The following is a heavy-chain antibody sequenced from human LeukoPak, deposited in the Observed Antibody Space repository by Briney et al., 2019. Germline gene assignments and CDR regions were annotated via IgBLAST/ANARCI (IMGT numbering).Heavy chain of an antibody. CDR3: ARGGGYYGSGSYLAIPYYFDY. CDR2: INPNSGGT. V-gene: IGHV1-2*02. J-gene: IGHJ4*02. D-gene: IGHD3-10*01. Sequence: ASVKVSCKASGYTFTGYYMHWVRQAPGQGLEWMGWINPNSGGTNYAQKFQGRVTMTRDTSISTAYMELSRLGSDDTAVYYCARGGGYYGSGSYLAIPYYFDYWGQGTLVTVSS. CDR1: GYTFTGYY.